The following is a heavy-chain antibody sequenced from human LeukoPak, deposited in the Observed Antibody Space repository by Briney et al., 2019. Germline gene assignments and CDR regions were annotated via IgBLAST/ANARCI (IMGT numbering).Heavy chain of an antibody. D-gene: IGHD1-26*01. V-gene: IGHV3-30*02. J-gene: IGHJ4*02. CDR1: GFTFSSYG. CDR3: ARADLSGSYFHPHFLDY. CDR2: IRYDGSNK. Sequence: PGGSLRLSCAASGFTFSSYGMHWVRQAPGKGLERVAFIRYDGSNKYYADSVRGRFTISRDNAKNSLYLQMNSLRAEDTAMYYCARADLSGSYFHPHFLDYWGQGTLVTVSS.